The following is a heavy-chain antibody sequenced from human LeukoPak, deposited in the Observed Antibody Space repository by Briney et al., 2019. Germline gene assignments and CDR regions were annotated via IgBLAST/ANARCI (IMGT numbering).Heavy chain of an antibody. CDR3: ARERFPASSLDH. CDR2: IYTSGST. D-gene: IGHD6-13*01. V-gene: IGHV4-61*02. J-gene: IGHJ4*02. CDR1: GGSISSGSYY. Sequence: ASQTLSLTCTVSGGSISSGSYYWSWIRQPAGKGLEWIGRIYTSGSTNYNPSLKSRVTISVDTSKNQFSLKLSSVTAADTAVYYCARERFPASSLDHWGQGTLVTVSS.